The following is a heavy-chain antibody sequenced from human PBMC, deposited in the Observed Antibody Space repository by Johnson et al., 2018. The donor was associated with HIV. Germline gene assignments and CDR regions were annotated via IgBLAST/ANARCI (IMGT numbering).Heavy chain of an antibody. J-gene: IGHJ3*02. D-gene: IGHD5-18*01. V-gene: IGHV3-30*14. Sequence: QMLLVESGGGVVQPGRSLRLSCAASGFTFSSYAMHWVRQAPGKGLEWVAVISYDGSNKYYADSVKGRFTISRDNSKNTLYLQMNSLRAEDTAVYYGARLPSGYSRDGFNIWGQGTMVTVSS. CDR2: ISYDGSNK. CDR3: ARLPSGYSRDGFNI. CDR1: GFTFSSYA.